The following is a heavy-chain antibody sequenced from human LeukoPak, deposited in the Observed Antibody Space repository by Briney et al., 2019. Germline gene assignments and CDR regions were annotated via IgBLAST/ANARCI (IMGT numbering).Heavy chain of an antibody. CDR2: MNPNSGNT. CDR1: GYTFTSYD. Sequence: ASVKVSCKASGYTFTSYDINWVRQATGQGLERMGWMNPNSGNTGYAQKFQGRVTITRNTSISTAYMELSSLRSEDTAVYYCASSSSSIAAQGYYYYYMDVWGKGTTVTVSS. D-gene: IGHD6-6*01. J-gene: IGHJ6*03. V-gene: IGHV1-8*03. CDR3: ASSSSSIAAQGYYYYYMDV.